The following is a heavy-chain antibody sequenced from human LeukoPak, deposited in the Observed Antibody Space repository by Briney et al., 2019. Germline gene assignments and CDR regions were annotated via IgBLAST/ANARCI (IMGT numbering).Heavy chain of an antibody. J-gene: IGHJ6*02. Sequence: SETLSLTCTVSGVSISYYYLSWIRQPPGKGLEWIGYIYYSGSTNYNPSLKSRVTILVDTSKNQLSLKLSSVTAADTAVYYCARTYRWNGMDVWGQGTTVTVSS. CDR1: GVSISYYY. D-gene: IGHD2-8*02. V-gene: IGHV4-59*01. CDR3: ARTYRWNGMDV. CDR2: IYYSGST.